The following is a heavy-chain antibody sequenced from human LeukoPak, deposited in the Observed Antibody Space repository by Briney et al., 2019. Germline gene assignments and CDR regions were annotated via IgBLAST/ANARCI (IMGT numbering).Heavy chain of an antibody. D-gene: IGHD2-2*01. CDR3: ARDRSIVVVPAADFNWFDP. Sequence: ASVKVSCKASGGTFSSYAISWVRQAPGQGLEWMGRIIPILGIANYAQKFQGRVKITAEKSTSTAYMELSSLRSEDTAVYYCARDRSIVVVPAADFNWFDPWGQGTLVTVSS. CDR2: IIPILGIA. CDR1: GGTFSSYA. J-gene: IGHJ5*02. V-gene: IGHV1-69*04.